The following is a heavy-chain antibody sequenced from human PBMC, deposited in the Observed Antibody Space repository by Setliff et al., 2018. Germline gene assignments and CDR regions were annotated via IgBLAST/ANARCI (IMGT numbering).Heavy chain of an antibody. CDR1: GGSISGNNFF. J-gene: IGHJ4*01. V-gene: IGHV4-39*07. CDR2: VYYTGIS. Sequence: KASETLSLTCTVSGGSISGNNFFWAWIRQPPGKGLEWLGSVYYTGISYSHPSLESRVTISVDTSKNQFSLRLTSVTAADTAVYFCARDQTAILDFWGHGTLVTSPQ. D-gene: IGHD5-18*01. CDR3: ARDQTAILDF.